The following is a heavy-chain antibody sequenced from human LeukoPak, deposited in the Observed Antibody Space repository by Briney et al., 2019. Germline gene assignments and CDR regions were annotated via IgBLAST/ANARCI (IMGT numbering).Heavy chain of an antibody. D-gene: IGHD3-3*01. V-gene: IGHV3-11*01. CDR1: GFTFSDYY. Sequence: GGSLRLSCAASGFTFSDYYMSWIRQAPGEGLEWVSYISSSGSTIYYADSVKGRFTISRDNAKNSLYLQMNSLRAEDTAVYYCAKGQRFLEWLLSDFDYWGQGTLVTVSS. CDR2: ISSSGSTI. CDR3: AKGQRFLEWLLSDFDY. J-gene: IGHJ4*02.